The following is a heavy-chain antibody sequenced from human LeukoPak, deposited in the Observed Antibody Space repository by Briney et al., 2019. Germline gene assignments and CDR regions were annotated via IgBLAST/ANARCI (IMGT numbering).Heavy chain of an antibody. J-gene: IGHJ3*02. V-gene: IGHV3-21*01. CDR2: ISSSNNYI. Sequence: GGSLRLSCAASGFTFSSYSMNWVRQAPGKGLEWVSSISSSNNYIYYADSVKGRFTISRDNAKSSLYLQMNSLRAEDTAVFYCAREEFCSRSTCRGGFDIWGQGTMVTVSS. CDR3: AREEFCSRSTCRGGFDI. D-gene: IGHD2-15*01. CDR1: GFTFSSYS.